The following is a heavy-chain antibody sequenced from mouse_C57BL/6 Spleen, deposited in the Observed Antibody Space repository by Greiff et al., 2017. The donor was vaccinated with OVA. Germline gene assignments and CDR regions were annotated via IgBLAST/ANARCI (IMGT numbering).Heavy chain of an antibody. J-gene: IGHJ1*03. V-gene: IGHV1-81*01. CDR3: ARCYYGSSYGYFDV. Sequence: QVQLKQSGAELARPGASVKLSCKASGYTFTSYGISWVKQRTGQGLEWIGEIYPRSGNTYYNEKFKGKATLTADKSSSTAYMELRSLTSEDSAVYFCARCYYGSSYGYFDVWGTGTTVTVSS. D-gene: IGHD1-1*01. CDR1: GYTFTSYG. CDR2: IYPRSGNT.